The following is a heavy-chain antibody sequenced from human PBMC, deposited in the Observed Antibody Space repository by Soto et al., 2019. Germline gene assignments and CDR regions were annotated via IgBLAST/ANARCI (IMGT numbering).Heavy chain of an antibody. D-gene: IGHD2-2*01. CDR1: GFNFKNYG. CDR2: ISGSGDST. Sequence: GTLRLSCAASGFNFKNYGVNWVRQAPGKGLEWVAGISGSGDSTYYGGSVKGRFTISRDNSLHTVYLQMDGLRADDTAIYYCAKSPAAATLNWFDPWGQGSLVTVSS. J-gene: IGHJ5*02. V-gene: IGHV3-23*01. CDR3: AKSPAAATLNWFDP.